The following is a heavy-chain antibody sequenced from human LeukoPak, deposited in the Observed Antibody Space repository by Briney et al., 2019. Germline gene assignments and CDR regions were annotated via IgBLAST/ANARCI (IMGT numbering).Heavy chain of an antibody. J-gene: IGHJ4*02. Sequence: SVKVSCKASGGTFSSYAISWVRQAPGQGLEWMGGIIPIFGTANYAQKFQGRVTVTADESTSTAYMELSSLRSEDTAVYYCARSLLTYTSSKYYFDYWGQGTLVTVSS. V-gene: IGHV1-69*13. CDR2: IIPIFGTA. D-gene: IGHD6-6*01. CDR1: GGTFSSYA. CDR3: ARSLLTYTSSKYYFDY.